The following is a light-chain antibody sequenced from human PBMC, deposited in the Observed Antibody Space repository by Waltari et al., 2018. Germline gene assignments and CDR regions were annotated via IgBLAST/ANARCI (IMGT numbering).Light chain of an antibody. CDR3: SSYTSSSTSLYV. J-gene: IGLJ1*01. V-gene: IGLV2-14*03. Sequence: QSALTQPASVSGSPGQSITISCTRTSSDVGGYNYVSLYQHHPGKAPKVKIYDVSKRPSGVSNRFSGSKSGNTASLTISGLQAEDEADYYCSSYTSSSTSLYVFGTGTKVTVL. CDR2: DVS. CDR1: SSDVGGYNY.